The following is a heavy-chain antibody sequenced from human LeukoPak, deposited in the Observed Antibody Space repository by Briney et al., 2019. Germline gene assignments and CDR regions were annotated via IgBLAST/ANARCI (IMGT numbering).Heavy chain of an antibody. CDR3: AKDYVDVGTAGTSLDY. J-gene: IGHJ4*02. CDR1: GFTFGSHA. CDR2: ISGSGVNT. D-gene: IGHD3-16*01. V-gene: IGHV3-23*01. Sequence: GGSLRLSCTASGFTFGSHAMSWVRQVPGEGLEWVSSISGSGVNTYYPDSVKGRFNISRDNSKNTLYLQMNSLRAEDTAVFYCAKDYVDVGTAGTSLDYWGQGSLVTVSS.